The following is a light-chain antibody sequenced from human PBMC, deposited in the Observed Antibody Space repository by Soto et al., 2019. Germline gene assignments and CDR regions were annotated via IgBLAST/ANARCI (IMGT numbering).Light chain of an antibody. J-gene: IGKJ3*01. CDR1: QSVSSSY. Sequence: EIVLTQSPGTLSLSPGERATLSCRASQSVSSSYLAWYQQKPGQAPRLLIYGASSRASGIPDRFSGSGSGTEFPPTNSRLGPEGFSVIYCQQDGNPPLFPFGPGTKVD. CDR3: QQDGNPPLFP. V-gene: IGKV3-20*01. CDR2: GAS.